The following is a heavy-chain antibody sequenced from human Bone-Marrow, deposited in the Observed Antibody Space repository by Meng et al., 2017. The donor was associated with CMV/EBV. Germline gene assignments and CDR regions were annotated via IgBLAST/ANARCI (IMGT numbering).Heavy chain of an antibody. CDR1: GFTFSSYA. J-gene: IGHJ4*02. CDR2: ISYDGSNK. CDR3: ARVALEYYYGSGSLTDY. Sequence: GESLKISCAASGFTFSSYAMHWVHQAPGKGLEWVAVISYDGSNKYYADSVKGRFTISRDNSKNTLYLQMNSLRAEDTAVYYCARVALEYYYGSGSLTDYWGQGTLVTVSS. D-gene: IGHD3-10*01. V-gene: IGHV3-30*04.